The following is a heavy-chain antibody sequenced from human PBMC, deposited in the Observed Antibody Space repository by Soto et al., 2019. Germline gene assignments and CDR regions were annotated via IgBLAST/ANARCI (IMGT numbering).Heavy chain of an antibody. V-gene: IGHV4-59*01. CDR1: GVSISSYY. Sequence: SETLSLTCTVSGVSISSYYWSWIRQPPGKGLEWIGYIYYSGSTNYNPSLKSRVTISVDTSKNQFSLKLSSVTAADTAVYYCARDGYSSSWQTFDYWGQGTLVTVSS. CDR2: IYYSGST. D-gene: IGHD6-13*01. CDR3: ARDGYSSSWQTFDY. J-gene: IGHJ4*02.